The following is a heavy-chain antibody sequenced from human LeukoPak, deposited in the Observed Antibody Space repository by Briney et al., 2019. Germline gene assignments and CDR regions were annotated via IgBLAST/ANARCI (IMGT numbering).Heavy chain of an antibody. V-gene: IGHV4-34*01. CDR3: ARGYSYGRNWFDP. Sequence: KPSEALSLTCVVYGGSFSGYYWSWIRQPPGKGLEWIGEINHSGSTNYNPSLKSRVTISVDTSKNQFSLKLSSVTAADTAVYYCARGYSYGRNWFDPWGQGTLVTVSS. CDR1: GGSFSGYY. CDR2: INHSGST. J-gene: IGHJ5*02. D-gene: IGHD5-18*01.